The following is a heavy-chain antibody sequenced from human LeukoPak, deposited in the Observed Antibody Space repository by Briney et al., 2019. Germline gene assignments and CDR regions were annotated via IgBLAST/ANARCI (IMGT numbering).Heavy chain of an antibody. Sequence: ASVKVSCKASGGTFSSYAISWVRQAPGQGLEWMGRIIPILGIASYAQKFQGRVTITADKSTSTAYMELSSLRSEDTAVYYCARDPNLRGSNYDGPWGQGTLVTVSS. D-gene: IGHD1-26*01. CDR1: GGTFSSYA. J-gene: IGHJ5*02. V-gene: IGHV1-69*04. CDR2: IIPILGIA. CDR3: ARDPNLRGSNYDGP.